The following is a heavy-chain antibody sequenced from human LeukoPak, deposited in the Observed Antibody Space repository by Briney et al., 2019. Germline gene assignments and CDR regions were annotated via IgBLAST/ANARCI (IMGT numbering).Heavy chain of an antibody. CDR1: GGSFSGYY. D-gene: IGHD6-13*01. Sequence: SETLSLTCAVYGGSFSGYYWSWIRQPPGKGLEWIGETNHSGSTNYNPSLKSRVTISVDTSKNQFSLKLSSVTAADTAVYYCARGRSSWYGPNFDYWGQGTLVTVSS. CDR3: ARGRSSWYGPNFDY. J-gene: IGHJ4*02. V-gene: IGHV4-34*01. CDR2: TNHSGST.